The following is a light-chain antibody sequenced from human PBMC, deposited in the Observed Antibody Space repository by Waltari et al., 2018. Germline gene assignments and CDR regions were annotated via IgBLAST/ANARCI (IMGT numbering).Light chain of an antibody. J-gene: IGKJ2*01. V-gene: IGKV4-1*01. Sequence: VLTQSPDSLPVSLGERATINCRSSQNVFYKSTKKDYLAWYQQRPGQPPKLPIYWASTRESGVPDRFSGSGSGTDFTLTINGLQAEDMAVYYCQQYYDSPPTFGQGTRLEI. CDR2: WAS. CDR1: QNVFYKSTKKDY. CDR3: QQYYDSPPT.